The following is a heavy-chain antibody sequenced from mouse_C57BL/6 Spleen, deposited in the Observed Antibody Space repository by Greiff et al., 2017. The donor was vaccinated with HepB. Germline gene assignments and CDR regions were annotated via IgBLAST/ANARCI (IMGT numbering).Heavy chain of an antibody. CDR2: IDPANGNT. V-gene: IGHV14-3*01. CDR1: GFNIKNTY. Sequence: VQLKESVAELVRPGASVKLSCTASGFNIKNTYMHWVKQRPEQGLEWIGRIDPANGNTKYAPKFQGKATITADTSSNTAYLQLSSLTSEDTAIYYCAVAYYSNYDDAMDYWGQGTSVTVSS. CDR3: AVAYYSNYDDAMDY. J-gene: IGHJ4*01. D-gene: IGHD2-5*01.